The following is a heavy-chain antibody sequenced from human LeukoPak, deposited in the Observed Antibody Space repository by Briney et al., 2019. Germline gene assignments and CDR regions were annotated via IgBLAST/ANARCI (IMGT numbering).Heavy chain of an antibody. Sequence: GGSLRLSYAASGFTFSSYGMHWVRQAPGKGLEWVAFIRYDGSNKYYADSVKGRFTISRDNSKNTLYLQMNSLRAEDTAVYYCAKDFVAGYYPTNFDYWGQGTLVTVSS. CDR1: GFTFSSYG. CDR2: IRYDGSNK. V-gene: IGHV3-30*02. CDR3: AKDFVAGYYPTNFDY. J-gene: IGHJ4*02. D-gene: IGHD3-9*01.